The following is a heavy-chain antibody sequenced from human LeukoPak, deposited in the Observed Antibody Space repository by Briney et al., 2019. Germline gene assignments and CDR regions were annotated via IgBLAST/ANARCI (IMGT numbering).Heavy chain of an antibody. CDR2: IFHTGST. J-gene: IGHJ4*02. CDR1: SYSISNGDY. V-gene: IGHV4-38-2*02. Sequence: SETLSLTCTVSSYSISNGDYWGWIRQPPGKGLEWIGYIFHTGSTFYNPSLKSRLTISIDTSKNQFSLKLTYVTAADTAVYYCARVFDSWGQGTLVTVSS. CDR3: ARVFDS.